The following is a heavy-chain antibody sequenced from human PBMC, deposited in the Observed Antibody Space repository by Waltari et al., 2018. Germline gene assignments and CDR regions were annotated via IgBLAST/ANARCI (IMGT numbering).Heavy chain of an antibody. CDR3: ARDRSRVDYCFDY. D-gene: IGHD2-15*01. CDR2: ISYDGSNK. V-gene: IGHV3-30-3*01. CDR1: GFTFSSYA. J-gene: IGHJ4*02. Sequence: QVQLVESGGGVVQPGRSLRLSCAASGFTFSSYAMHWVRQAPGKGLEWVAVISYDGSNKDYADSVKGRFTISRDNSKTTLYLQMNSLRAEDTAVYYCARDRSRVDYCFDYWGQGTLVTVSS.